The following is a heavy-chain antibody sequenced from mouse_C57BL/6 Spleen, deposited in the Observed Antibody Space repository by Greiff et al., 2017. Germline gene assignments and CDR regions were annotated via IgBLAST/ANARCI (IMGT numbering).Heavy chain of an antibody. V-gene: IGHV14-3*01. D-gene: IGHD2-2*01. Sequence: EVQLQQSVAELVRPGASVKLSCTASGFNIKNTYMHWVKQRPEQGLEWIGRIDPSNGNTKYTPKFQGKATITADTSSTTAYMQLSSLTSEDTAIYYCASIYYGYDEDVNYDMDYWGQGTTVTVSS. CDR1: GFNIKNTY. CDR2: IDPSNGNT. CDR3: ASIYYGYDEDVNYDMDY. J-gene: IGHJ4*01.